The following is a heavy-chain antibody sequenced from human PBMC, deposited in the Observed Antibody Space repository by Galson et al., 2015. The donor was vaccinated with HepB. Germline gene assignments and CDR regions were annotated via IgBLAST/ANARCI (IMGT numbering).Heavy chain of an antibody. D-gene: IGHD3-9*01. Sequence: TLSLTCTVSGGSISSGSYYWGWIRQPPGKGLEWIGSIYYSGTTYYNPSLKSRVTISVDTSKNQFSLKLSSVTAADTAVYYCARLLRYFDWWGLAFDPWGLGTLVTVSS. CDR3: ARLLRYFDWWGLAFDP. V-gene: IGHV4-39*01. CDR1: GGSISSGSYY. CDR2: IYYSGTT. J-gene: IGHJ5*02.